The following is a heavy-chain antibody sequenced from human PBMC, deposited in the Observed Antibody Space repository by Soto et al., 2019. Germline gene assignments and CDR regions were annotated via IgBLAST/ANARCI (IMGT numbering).Heavy chain of an antibody. D-gene: IGHD3-9*01. Sequence: EVQLVESGGGLVKPGGSLRLSCAASGFTFSSYSMNWVRQAPGKGLEWVSSISSSSSYIYYADSVKGRFTISRDNAKNSLYLQMNSLRAEDTAVYYCARAHRDVLRYFGPDYYYMDVWGNGTTVTVSS. V-gene: IGHV3-21*01. CDR1: GFTFSSYS. J-gene: IGHJ6*03. CDR2: ISSSSSYI. CDR3: ARAHRDVLRYFGPDYYYMDV.